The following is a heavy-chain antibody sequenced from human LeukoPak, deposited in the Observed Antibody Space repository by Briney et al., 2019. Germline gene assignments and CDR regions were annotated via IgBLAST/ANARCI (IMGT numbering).Heavy chain of an antibody. V-gene: IGHV4-34*01. CDR3: ARHPYDFWSGYSTSYYFDY. D-gene: IGHD3-3*01. CDR2: INHSGST. CDR1: GGSFSGYY. J-gene: IGHJ4*02. Sequence: SETLSLTCAVYGGSFSGYYWSWIRQPPGKGLEWIGEINHSGSTNYNPSLKSRVTISVDTSKNQFSLKLSSVTAADTAVYYCARHPYDFWSGYSTSYYFDYWGQGTLVTVSS.